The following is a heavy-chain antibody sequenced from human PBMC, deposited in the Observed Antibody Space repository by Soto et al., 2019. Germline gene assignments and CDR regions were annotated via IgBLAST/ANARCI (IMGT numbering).Heavy chain of an antibody. Sequence: QVQLQESGPGLVKPSETLSLTCTVSGVSISGYYWSWIRLPPGKPLEWIGYISSTGSTNYNPSLKSRVAISVDPSKSQFSLKLTSVTAADTDVFYCARDRGNGVSVFHYWGQGTLVTVSS. J-gene: IGHJ4*02. D-gene: IGHD2-8*01. V-gene: IGHV4-59*01. CDR1: GVSISGYY. CDR2: ISSTGST. CDR3: ARDRGNGVSVFHY.